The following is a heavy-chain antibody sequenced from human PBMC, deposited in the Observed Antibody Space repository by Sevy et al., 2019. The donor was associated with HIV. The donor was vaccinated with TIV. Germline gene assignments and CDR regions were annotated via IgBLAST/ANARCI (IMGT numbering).Heavy chain of an antibody. CDR2: IKKDGSEK. CDR3: ARGHYGMDV. J-gene: IGHJ6*02. V-gene: IGHV3-7*04. CDR1: RFKFSDYW. Sequence: GSLRLSCAASRFKFSDYWMTCVRQAPGKGLEWVASIKKDGSEKYYVDSVRGRFTIFRDNAKNSMYQQMNSLRAEDTAEYYCARGHYGMDVWRQATTVTVSS.